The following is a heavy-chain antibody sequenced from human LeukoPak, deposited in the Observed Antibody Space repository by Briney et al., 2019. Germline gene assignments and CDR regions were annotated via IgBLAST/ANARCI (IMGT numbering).Heavy chain of an antibody. CDR3: ARNMATRPYYHGLDV. Sequence: PSETLSLTCTVSGGSISSSSYYWAWIRQPPGKRLEWIGSIYYSGSTYYNASLKSRVTMSVDTSKNQFSLKLSSVNAADTGLYYCARNMATRPYYHGLDVWGQGTTVTVSS. CDR2: IYYSGST. V-gene: IGHV4-39*01. CDR1: GGSISSSSYY. J-gene: IGHJ6*02. D-gene: IGHD6-6*01.